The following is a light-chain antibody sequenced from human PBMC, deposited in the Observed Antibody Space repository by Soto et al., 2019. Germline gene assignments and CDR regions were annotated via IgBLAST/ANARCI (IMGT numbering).Light chain of an antibody. CDR3: AAWDDTLKRDV. CDR1: NSNIASNT. J-gene: IGLJ1*01. Sequence: QSVLTQPPSASETPGQTVSISCSGSNSNIASNTVNWYQHLPETAPKLLIYYNNQRPSGVPDRFSGSKSGTSASLAISGLQSEDESDYYCAAWDDTLKRDVFGTGTKLTVL. V-gene: IGLV1-44*01. CDR2: YNN.